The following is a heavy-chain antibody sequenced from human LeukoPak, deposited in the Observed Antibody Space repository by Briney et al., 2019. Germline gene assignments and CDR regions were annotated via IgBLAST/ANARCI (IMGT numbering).Heavy chain of an antibody. CDR1: GYTFTGYY. J-gene: IGHJ6*03. D-gene: IGHD6-19*01. Sequence: ASVTVSCKASGYTFTGYYMHWVRQAPGQGLEWMGWINPNSGGTNYAQKFQGRVTMTRDTSISTAYMELSRLRSDDTAVYYCARDHHMAVAGTGDYYYYYYMDVWGKGTTVTVSS. CDR2: INPNSGGT. CDR3: ARDHHMAVAGTGDYYYYYYMDV. V-gene: IGHV1-2*02.